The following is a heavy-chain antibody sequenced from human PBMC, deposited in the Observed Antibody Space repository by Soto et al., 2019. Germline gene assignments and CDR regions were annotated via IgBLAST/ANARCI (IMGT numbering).Heavy chain of an antibody. V-gene: IGHV3-23*01. CDR2: ISGSGGST. D-gene: IGHD3-10*01. CDR3: AKSRTPKYYYGSGSSTARNYYYGMDV. Sequence: GGALRRSCEASGFTFSSYGMSWVRPAPGKGLEWVSAISGSGGSTYYADSVKGRFTISRDNSKNTLYLQMNSLRAEDTAVYYCAKSRTPKYYYGSGSSTARNYYYGMDVWGQGTTVTVSS. J-gene: IGHJ6*02. CDR1: GFTFSSYG.